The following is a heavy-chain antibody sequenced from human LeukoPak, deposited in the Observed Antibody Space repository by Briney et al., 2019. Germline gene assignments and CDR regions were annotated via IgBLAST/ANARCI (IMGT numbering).Heavy chain of an antibody. CDR3: ARTITMFGVVLALNWFDP. D-gene: IGHD3-3*01. CDR2: ISGYNGNT. V-gene: IGHV1-18*01. J-gene: IGHJ5*02. CDR1: GYTFTSYG. Sequence: ASVKVSCKASGYTFTSYGISWVRQAPGQGLEWMGWISGYNGNTNYAEKLQGRVTMTTGTSTSTVYMEVRSLRSDDTAIYYCARTITMFGVVLALNWFDPWGQGTLVTVSS.